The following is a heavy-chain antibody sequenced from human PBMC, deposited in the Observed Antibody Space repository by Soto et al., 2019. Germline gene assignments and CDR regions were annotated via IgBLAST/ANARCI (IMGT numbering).Heavy chain of an antibody. V-gene: IGHV3-30*03. J-gene: IGHJ4*02. Sequence: PGGSLRLSCAASGVTFSSYGMHWVRQAPGKGVEWVAVRSYDGSNKYYADSVKGRFTISRDDSKNTLYLQMNSLRAEDTAVPYCVATYYDILTVYHDFDYWGQGTLVTVSP. CDR2: RSYDGSNK. D-gene: IGHD3-9*01. CDR1: GVTFSSYG. CDR3: VATYYDILTVYHDFDY.